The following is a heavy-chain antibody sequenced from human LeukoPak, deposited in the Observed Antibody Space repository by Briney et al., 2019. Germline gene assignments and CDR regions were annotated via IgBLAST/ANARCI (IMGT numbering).Heavy chain of an antibody. J-gene: IGHJ5*02. D-gene: IGHD3-10*01. V-gene: IGHV4-4*07. CDR3: ARDLSASGDHNWFDP. CDR2: IYTSGST. CDR1: GGSISSYY. Sequence: SETLSFTCTVSGGSISSYYWSWIRQPAGKGLEWIGRIYTSGSTNYNPSLKSRVTMSVDTSKNQFSLKLSSVTAADTAVYYCARDLSASGDHNWFDPWGQGALVTVAS.